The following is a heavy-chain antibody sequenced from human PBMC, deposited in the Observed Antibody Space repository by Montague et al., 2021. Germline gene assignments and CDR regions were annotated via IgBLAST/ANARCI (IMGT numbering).Heavy chain of an antibody. CDR2: IGDSGRNT. CDR3: AKRMAIYKQLYYFDY. D-gene: IGHD5-24*01. CDR1: GFTFGSSA. Sequence: SLRLSCAASGFTFGSSAMSWVRQAPGKGPEWVSSIGDSGRNTYYADSVKGRFTVSRDNSKNTLYLQMNSLSPEDTAVYYCAKRMAIYKQLYYFDYWGQGALVTVSS. V-gene: IGHV3-23*01. J-gene: IGHJ4*02.